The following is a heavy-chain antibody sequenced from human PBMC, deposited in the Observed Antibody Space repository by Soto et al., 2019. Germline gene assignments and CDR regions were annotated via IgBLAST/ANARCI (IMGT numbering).Heavy chain of an antibody. Sequence: QVQLVESGGGVVQPGRSLRLSCAASGFTFSGHGMYWVRQAPGKGLEWVAVSSNDGSHKYYADSVKGRFSISRDNSKNTLYLQMNSLRADDTAVYYCAKGHSTVAGTVDYWGQGTLVTVSS. D-gene: IGHD6-19*01. CDR2: SSNDGSHK. V-gene: IGHV3-30*18. J-gene: IGHJ4*02. CDR3: AKGHSTVAGTVDY. CDR1: GFTFSGHG.